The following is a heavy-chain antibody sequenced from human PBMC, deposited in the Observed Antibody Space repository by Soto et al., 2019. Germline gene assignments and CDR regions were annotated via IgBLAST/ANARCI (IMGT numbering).Heavy chain of an antibody. J-gene: IGHJ4*02. CDR1: GYTFTHYG. CDR2: ISAYNGNT. D-gene: IGHD2-15*01. V-gene: IGHV1-18*04. CDR3: ARDVPGSGVPFWDY. Sequence: QIQLVQSGAEMKKPGASVKVSCKPSGYTFTHYGVSWLRQAPGQGLEWMGWISAYNGNTDYAHKFPGRVALTTDTSTSTAYMELRGLSPDDTAGYYCARDVPGSGVPFWDYWGQGTLVTVSS.